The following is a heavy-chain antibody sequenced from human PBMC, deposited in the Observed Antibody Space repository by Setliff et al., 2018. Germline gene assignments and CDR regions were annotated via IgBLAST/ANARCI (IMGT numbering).Heavy chain of an antibody. CDR2: MWSDGTKK. CDR3: ARARGYNFGYADS. Sequence: PGGSLRLSCAASGFIFRNYGIHWVRQTPGKGLEWVAVMWSDGTKKYYADSVKGRFTVSRDISRNTVFLDMNSLRADDTARYFCARARGYNFGYADSWGQGTLVTVSS. CDR1: GFIFRNYG. J-gene: IGHJ4*02. V-gene: IGHV3-33*01. D-gene: IGHD5-12*01.